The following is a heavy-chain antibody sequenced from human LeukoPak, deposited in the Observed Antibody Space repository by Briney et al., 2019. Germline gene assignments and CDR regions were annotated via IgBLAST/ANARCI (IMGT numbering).Heavy chain of an antibody. CDR1: GYTLTELS. CDR2: FDPEDGET. CDR3: AKGSDSGTHTHFDS. V-gene: IGHV1-24*01. J-gene: IGHJ4*02. Sequence: ASVKVSCKVSGYTLTELSMHWVRQAPGKGLEWMGGFDPEDGETIYAQKFQGRVTMTEDTSTDTAYMELSSLRSEDTALYYCAKGSDSGTHTHFDSWGQGTRVTVSS. D-gene: IGHD3-10*01.